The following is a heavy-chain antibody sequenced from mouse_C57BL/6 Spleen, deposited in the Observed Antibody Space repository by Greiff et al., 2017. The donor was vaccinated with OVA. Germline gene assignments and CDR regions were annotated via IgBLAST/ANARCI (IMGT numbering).Heavy chain of an antibody. CDR2: INPNNGGT. V-gene: IGHV1-26*01. J-gene: IGHJ2*01. D-gene: IGHD2-4*01. CDR3: ARRDDYDGGFDY. CDR1: GYTFTDYY. Sequence: VQLQQSGPELVKPGASVKISCKASGYTFTDYYMNWVKQSHGKSLEWIGDINPNNGGTSYNQKFKGKATLTVDKSSSTAYMELRSLTSEDSAVYYCARRDDYDGGFDYWGQGTTLTVSS.